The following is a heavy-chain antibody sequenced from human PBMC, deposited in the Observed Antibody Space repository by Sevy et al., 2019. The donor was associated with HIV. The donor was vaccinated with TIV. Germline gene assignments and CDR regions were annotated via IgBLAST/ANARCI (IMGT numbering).Heavy chain of an antibody. D-gene: IGHD3-9*01. CDR3: AKSPRYDILTGSFDP. Sequence: GGSLRLSCAASGFTFDDYAMHWVRQAPGKGLEWVSGISRNSGSIGYADSVKGRFTISRDNAKNSLYLQMNSLRAEDTALYYCAKSPRYDILTGSFDPWGQGTLVTVSS. CDR1: GFTFDDYA. V-gene: IGHV3-9*01. CDR2: ISRNSGSI. J-gene: IGHJ5*02.